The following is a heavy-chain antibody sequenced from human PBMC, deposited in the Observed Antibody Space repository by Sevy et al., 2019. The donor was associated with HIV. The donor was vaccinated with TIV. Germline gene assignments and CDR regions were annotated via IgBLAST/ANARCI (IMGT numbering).Heavy chain of an antibody. CDR1: GFTFSSYS. CDR2: ISSSSSYI. V-gene: IGHV3-21*01. D-gene: IGHD2-15*01. Sequence: GGSLRLSCAASGFTFSSYSMNWVRQAPGKGLEWVSSISSSSSYIYYADSVKGRFTISRENAKNSLYLQMSSLRAEDTAVYYCARDRDIYYYGMDVWGQGTTVTVSS. CDR3: ARDRDIYYYGMDV. J-gene: IGHJ6*02.